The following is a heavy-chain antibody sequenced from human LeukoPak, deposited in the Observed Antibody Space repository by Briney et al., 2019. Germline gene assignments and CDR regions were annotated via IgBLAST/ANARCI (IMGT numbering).Heavy chain of an antibody. J-gene: IGHJ4*02. V-gene: IGHV3-53*01. CDR1: GFIVSHNY. Sequence: GGTLRLSCAASGFIVSHNYMTWVRQAPGKGLEWISVIYIDGTTYYAGSVKGRFTTSRDQANNTLYLQMNTLRDEDTAVYYCARGPRYSFYWGQGTLVSVSS. CDR3: ARGPRYSFY. CDR2: IYIDGTT. D-gene: IGHD6-13*01.